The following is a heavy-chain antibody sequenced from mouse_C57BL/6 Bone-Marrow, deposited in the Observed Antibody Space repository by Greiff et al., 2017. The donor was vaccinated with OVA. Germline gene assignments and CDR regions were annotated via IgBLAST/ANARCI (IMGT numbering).Heavy chain of an antibody. J-gene: IGHJ1*03. D-gene: IGHD1-1*01. CDR2: INPGSGGT. CDR3: ASRIFSYYYGSSYWYFDV. V-gene: IGHV1-54*01. CDR1: GYAFTNYL. Sequence: VQLKQSGAELVRPGTSVKVSCKASGYAFTNYLIEWVKQRPGQGLEWIGVINPGSGGTNYNEKFKGKATLTADKSSSSAYMQLSSLTSEDSAVYFCASRIFSYYYGSSYWYFDVWGTGTTVTVSS.